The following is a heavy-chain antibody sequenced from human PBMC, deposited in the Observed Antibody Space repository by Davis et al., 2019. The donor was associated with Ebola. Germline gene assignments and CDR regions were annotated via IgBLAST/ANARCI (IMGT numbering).Heavy chain of an antibody. CDR1: GYTFTSYD. CDR3: ARGYWAAAGPYYFDY. Sequence: ASVKVSCKASGYTFTSYDINWVRQATGQGLEWMGWMNPNSGNTGYAQKFQGRVTMTRNTSISTVYMELSSLRSEDTAVYYCARGYWAAAGPYYFDYWGQGTLVTVSS. V-gene: IGHV1-8*01. J-gene: IGHJ4*02. CDR2: MNPNSGNT. D-gene: IGHD6-13*01.